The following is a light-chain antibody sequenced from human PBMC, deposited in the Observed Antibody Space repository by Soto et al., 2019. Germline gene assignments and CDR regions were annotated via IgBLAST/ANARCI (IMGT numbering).Light chain of an antibody. J-gene: IGKJ4*01. CDR2: KAS. Sequence: IQMTQSPSTLSGSVGDRVTITCRASQTISSWLAWYQQKPGKAPKLLIYKASTLKSGVPSRFSGSGSGTEFTLTISSLQPEDFATYYCQQSYSDPLVTFGGGTKVDIK. CDR3: QQSYSDPLVT. CDR1: QTISSW. V-gene: IGKV1-5*03.